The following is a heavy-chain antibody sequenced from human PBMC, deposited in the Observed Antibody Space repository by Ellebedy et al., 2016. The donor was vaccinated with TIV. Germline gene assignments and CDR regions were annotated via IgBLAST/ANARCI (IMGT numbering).Heavy chain of an antibody. CDR3: VGWCDPNNF. Sequence: PGGSLRLSCAASGVTFSSCWMSWVRQAPGMGLQWAAHISEDASQIYYVDSVRGRFTISRDNAKNSLYLQMDSLRAEDTALYYCVGWCDPNNFWGQGTLVTVSS. V-gene: IGHV3-7*01. CDR2: ISEDASQI. D-gene: IGHD2-8*01. J-gene: IGHJ4*02. CDR1: GVTFSSCW.